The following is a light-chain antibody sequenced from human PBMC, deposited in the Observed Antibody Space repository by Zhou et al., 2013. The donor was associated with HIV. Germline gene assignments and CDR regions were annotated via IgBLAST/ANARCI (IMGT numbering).Light chain of an antibody. V-gene: IGKV3D-15*01. J-gene: IGKJ4*01. Sequence: EIVLTQSPGTLSLSPGDRATLSCRASQSVTSNSLAWYQQKPGQAPRLLIYASSSRATGIPDRFSGSGSGTEFTLTISSLQSEDFAVYYCQQYNNWPPLTFGGGTKVEIK. CDR1: QSVTSN. CDR3: QQYNNWPPLT. CDR2: ASS.